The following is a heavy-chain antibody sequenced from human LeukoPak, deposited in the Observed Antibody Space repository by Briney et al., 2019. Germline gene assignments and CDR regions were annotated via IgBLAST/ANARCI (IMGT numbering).Heavy chain of an antibody. CDR1: GGTFSSYA. D-gene: IGHD2-2*01. J-gene: IGHJ6*02. CDR3: ASRYCSSTSCYSYYYYGMDV. V-gene: IGHV1-69*13. CDR2: IIPIFGTA. Sequence: SVKVSCKASGGTFSSYAISRVRQAPGQGLEWMGGIIPIFGTANYAQKFQGRVTITADESTSTAYMELSSLRSEDTAVYYCASRYCSSTSCYSYYYYGMDVWGQGTTVTVSS.